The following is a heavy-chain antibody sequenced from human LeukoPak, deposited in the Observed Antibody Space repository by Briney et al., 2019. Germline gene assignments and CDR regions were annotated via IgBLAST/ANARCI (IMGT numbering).Heavy chain of an antibody. D-gene: IGHD3/OR15-3a*01. J-gene: IGHJ4*02. CDR3: VKDHGWLLYA. CDR1: GFTFSSYG. Sequence: GGSLRLSCAASGFTFSSYGMHWVRQAPGKGLEWVAFIRYDGSNKYYADSAKGRFPISRDNSKNTLYLQMNSLRADDTAVYYYVKDHGWLLYARGQGTVVTVSS. V-gene: IGHV3-30*02. CDR2: IRYDGSNK.